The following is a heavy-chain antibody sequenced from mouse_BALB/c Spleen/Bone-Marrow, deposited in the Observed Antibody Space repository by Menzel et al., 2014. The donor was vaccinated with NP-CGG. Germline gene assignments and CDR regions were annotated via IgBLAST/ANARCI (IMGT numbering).Heavy chain of an antibody. CDR2: IYPGDGDA. Sequence: VQLQQSGAELVRPGSSVKISCKASGYAFSSYWMHWVKQRPGQGLEWIGQIYPGDGDANYNGNFKDKATMTVDRSSSPVSMQLSSLTSEDSAVYYCARWYRDPHFAMDYWGPGISVTVSS. D-gene: IGHD2-14*01. V-gene: IGHV1-80*01. J-gene: IGHJ4*01. CDR1: GYAFSSYW. CDR3: ARWYRDPHFAMDY.